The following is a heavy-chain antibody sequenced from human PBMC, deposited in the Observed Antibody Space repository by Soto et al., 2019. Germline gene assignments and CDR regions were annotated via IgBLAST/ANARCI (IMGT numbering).Heavy chain of an antibody. D-gene: IGHD3-16*01. V-gene: IGHV3-48*02. CDR2: ISGSSTI. CDR3: ARVGLGLFGMDV. CDR1: GFTFSSYS. Sequence: EVQLVESGGGLVQPGGSLRVSCAASGFTFSSYSINWVRQAPGQGLEWVSYISGSSTIYYADSVKVRFTISRDNAKNSLYLQMNSLRDEDTAVYYCARVGLGLFGMDVWGQGTTVTVSS. J-gene: IGHJ6*02.